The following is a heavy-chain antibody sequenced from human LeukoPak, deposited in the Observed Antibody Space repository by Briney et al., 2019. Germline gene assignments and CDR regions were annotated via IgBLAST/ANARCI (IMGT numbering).Heavy chain of an antibody. Sequence: PSEILSLTCTVSGGSISSGGYYWSWIRQHPGKGLEWIGYIYYSGSTYYNPSLKSRVTISVDTSKNQFSLKLSSVTAADTAVYYCARDRVAAAGYYFDYWGQGTLVTVSS. CDR1: GGSISSGGYY. D-gene: IGHD6-13*01. CDR3: ARDRVAAAGYYFDY. J-gene: IGHJ4*02. CDR2: IYYSGST. V-gene: IGHV4-31*03.